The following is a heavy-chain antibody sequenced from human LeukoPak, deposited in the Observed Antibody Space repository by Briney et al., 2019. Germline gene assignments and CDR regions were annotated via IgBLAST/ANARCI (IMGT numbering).Heavy chain of an antibody. CDR2: IYHSGST. CDR3: ARVTGYMVEDYFDS. V-gene: IGHV4-38-2*02. CDR1: GYSISSGYF. J-gene: IGHJ4*02. Sequence: SETLSLTCTVSGYSISSGYFWGWIRQPPGKGLEWIGSIYHSGSTYYNSSLKSRVTISVDTSKNQFSLKLSSVTAADTAVYYCARVTGYMVEDYFDSWGQGTLVTVSS. D-gene: IGHD6-13*01.